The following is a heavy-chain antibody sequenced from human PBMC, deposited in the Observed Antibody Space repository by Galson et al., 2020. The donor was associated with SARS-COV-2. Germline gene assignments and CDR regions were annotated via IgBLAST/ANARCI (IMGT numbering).Heavy chain of an antibody. D-gene: IGHD2-2*01. CDR2: IYYRGST. V-gene: IGHV4-59*08. Sequence: SETLSLTCTVSGGSISSYYWSWIRQPPGKGLEWIGYIYYRGSTNYNHALKSRVTISVDTSKNQFSLKLSPVTAADTAVYYCARHVPGYQLLVPVYYYYMDVWGKGTTVTVSS. CDR1: GGSISSYY. CDR3: ARHVPGYQLLVPVYYYYMDV. J-gene: IGHJ6*03.